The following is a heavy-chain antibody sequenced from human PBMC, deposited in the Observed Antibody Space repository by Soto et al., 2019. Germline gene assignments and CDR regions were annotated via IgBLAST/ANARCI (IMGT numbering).Heavy chain of an antibody. CDR3: ARGGVGATNWFDP. CDR2: IIPIFGTA. J-gene: IGHJ5*02. Sequence: SVKVSCKASGGTFSSYAISWVRQAPGQGLEWMGGIIPIFGTANYAQKFQGRVTITADESTSTAYMELSSLRSEDTAVYYCARGGVGATNWFDPWGQGTLVTVSS. D-gene: IGHD1-26*01. CDR1: GGTFSSYA. V-gene: IGHV1-69*13.